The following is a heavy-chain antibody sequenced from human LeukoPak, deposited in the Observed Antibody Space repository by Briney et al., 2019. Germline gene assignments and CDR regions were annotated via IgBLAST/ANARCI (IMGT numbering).Heavy chain of an antibody. CDR2: IYYSGST. CDR3: ARSAAGTNYYYYYYMDV. Sequence: SETLSLTCTVSGGSISSSSYYWGWIRQPPGKGLEWNGSIYYSGSTYYNPSLKSRVTISVDTSKNQFSLKLSSVTAADTAVYYCARSAAGTNYYYYYYMDVWGKGTTVTVSS. CDR1: GGSISSSSYY. D-gene: IGHD6-13*01. V-gene: IGHV4-39*01. J-gene: IGHJ6*03.